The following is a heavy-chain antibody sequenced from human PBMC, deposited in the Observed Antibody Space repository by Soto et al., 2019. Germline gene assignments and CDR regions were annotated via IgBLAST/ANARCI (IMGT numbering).Heavy chain of an antibody. V-gene: IGHV3-74*01. CDR3: VDPYFFDY. CDR2: INSGGSGT. Sequence: GGSLRLSCAASGFTFSSHWMHWVRQAPGKGLVWVSRINSGGSGTSYADSVKGRFTISRDNAKNTLYLQMNSLRAEDTALYYCVDPYFFDYWGQGTLVTVSS. D-gene: IGHD2-2*03. J-gene: IGHJ4*02. CDR1: GFTFSSHW.